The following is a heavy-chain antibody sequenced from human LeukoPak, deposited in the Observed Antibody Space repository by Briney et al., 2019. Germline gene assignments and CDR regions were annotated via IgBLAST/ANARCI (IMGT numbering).Heavy chain of an antibody. V-gene: IGHV3-64*01. D-gene: IGHD6-6*01. Sequence: GGSLKLSCAASGFTFSSYAMHWVRQAPGKGLEYVSAISSNGGSTYYANSVKGRFTISRDNSKNTLFLQMGSLRAEDMAVYYCARGGSIAARPIDYWGQGTLVTVSP. J-gene: IGHJ4*02. CDR1: GFTFSSYA. CDR3: ARGGSIAARPIDY. CDR2: ISSNGGST.